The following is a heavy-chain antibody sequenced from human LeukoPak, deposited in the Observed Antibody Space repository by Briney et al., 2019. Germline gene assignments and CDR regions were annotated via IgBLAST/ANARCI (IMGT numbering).Heavy chain of an antibody. V-gene: IGHV1-69*13. D-gene: IGHD3-10*01. CDR2: IIPIFGTA. J-gene: IGHJ4*02. CDR1: GGTFSSYA. CDR3: ARDAYYYGSGSYELGY. Sequence: GASVKVSCKASGGTFSSYAISWVRQAPGQGLEWMGGIIPIFGTANYAQKFQGRVTITADESTSTAYMELSSLRSEDTAVYYCARDAYYYGSGSYELGYWGQGTLVTVSS.